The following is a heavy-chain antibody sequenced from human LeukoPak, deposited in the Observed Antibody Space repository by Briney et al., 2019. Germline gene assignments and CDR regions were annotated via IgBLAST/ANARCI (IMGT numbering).Heavy chain of an antibody. CDR1: GGSISGHY. V-gene: IGHV4-59*11. CDR3: ARLLDNDSSGYPDTFDM. Sequence: SETLSLTCTVSGGSISGHYWSWIRRPPGKELEWIGYIYYSGTTKYNPSLQSRVAISLDTSENTFSLKVTSVTAADTAMYYCARLLDNDSSGYPDTFDMWGRGTVVAVSS. J-gene: IGHJ3*02. D-gene: IGHD6-25*01. CDR2: IYYSGTT.